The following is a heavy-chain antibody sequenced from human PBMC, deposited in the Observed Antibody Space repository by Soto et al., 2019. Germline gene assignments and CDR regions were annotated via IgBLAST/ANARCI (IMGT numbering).Heavy chain of an antibody. Sequence: GGSLRLSCAASGFSFTNFAMSWVRQAPGKGLEWVAGIGASGDITWYADSVKGRLSISRDNSKNALYLQLNSLRFEDTAVYYCAKDDFTDRGDDYFDYWGPGTLVTVSS. J-gene: IGHJ4*02. CDR3: AKDDFTDRGDDYFDY. CDR2: IGASGDIT. CDR1: GFSFTNFA. V-gene: IGHV3-23*01. D-gene: IGHD2-21*02.